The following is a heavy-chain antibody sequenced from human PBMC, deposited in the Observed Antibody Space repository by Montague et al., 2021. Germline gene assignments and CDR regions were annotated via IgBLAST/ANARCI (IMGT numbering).Heavy chain of an antibody. J-gene: IGHJ2*01. CDR3: AGVPLMREHWFLDL. CDR2: TT. D-gene: IGHD2-8*01. V-gene: IGHV4-4*07. Sequence: TTTYNPSLESRLTISRDTSTNQFSLSLASVTAADTALYYCAGVPLMREHWFLDLWGRGTLVSVSS.